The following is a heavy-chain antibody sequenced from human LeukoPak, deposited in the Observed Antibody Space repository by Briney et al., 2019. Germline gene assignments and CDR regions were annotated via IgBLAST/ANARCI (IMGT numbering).Heavy chain of an antibody. D-gene: IGHD1-14*01. CDR2: ISYDGSNK. V-gene: IGHV3-30*04. J-gene: IGHJ5*02. CDR1: GFTFSSYA. CDR3: ARDPSGKFRTLGSNWFDP. Sequence: GGSLRLSCAASGFTFSSYAMHWVRQAPGKGLEWGAVISYDGSNKYYADSVKGRFTISRDNSKNTLYLQMNSLRAEDMAVYFCARDPSGKFRTLGSNWFDPWGQGTLVTVSS.